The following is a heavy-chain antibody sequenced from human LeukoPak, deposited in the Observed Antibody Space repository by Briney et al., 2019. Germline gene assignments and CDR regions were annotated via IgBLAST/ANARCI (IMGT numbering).Heavy chain of an antibody. D-gene: IGHD3-3*01. Sequence: GASVKVSCKASGYTFTSYDINWVRQATGQGLEWMGGIIPIFGTANYAQKFQGRVTITTDESTSTAYMELSSLRSEDTAVYYCARGSGSGYPFLFDYWGQGTLVTVSS. CDR1: GYTFTSYD. J-gene: IGHJ4*02. V-gene: IGHV1-69*05. CDR2: IIPIFGTA. CDR3: ARGSGSGYPFLFDY.